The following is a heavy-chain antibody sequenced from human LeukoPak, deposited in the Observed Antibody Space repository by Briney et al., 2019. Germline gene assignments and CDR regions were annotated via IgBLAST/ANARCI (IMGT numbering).Heavy chain of an antibody. J-gene: IGHJ5*02. D-gene: IGHD2-2*01. V-gene: IGHV3-21*01. CDR3: ARDDCSSTRCYSNWFDP. Sequence: GGSLTLSCAASGFTSSSYSMNWVRQAPGKGLEWVSSISSSSSYIYYADSVKGRFTISRDNAKNSLYLQMNSLRAEDTAVYYCARDDCSSTRCYSNWFDPWGQGTLVTVSS. CDR2: ISSSSSYI. CDR1: GFTSSSYS.